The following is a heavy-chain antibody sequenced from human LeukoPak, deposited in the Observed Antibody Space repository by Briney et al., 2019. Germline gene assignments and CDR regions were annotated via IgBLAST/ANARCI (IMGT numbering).Heavy chain of an antibody. Sequence: ASVKVSCKASGYIFTGYYMHWVRQAPGQGLEWMGWINPNSGGTNYAQKFRGRVTMTRDTSISTAYMELSRLRSDDTAVYYCARRGYYDSSGQLDYWGQGTLVTVSS. CDR3: ARRGYYDSSGQLDY. CDR1: GYIFTGYY. V-gene: IGHV1-2*02. D-gene: IGHD3-22*01. J-gene: IGHJ4*02. CDR2: INPNSGGT.